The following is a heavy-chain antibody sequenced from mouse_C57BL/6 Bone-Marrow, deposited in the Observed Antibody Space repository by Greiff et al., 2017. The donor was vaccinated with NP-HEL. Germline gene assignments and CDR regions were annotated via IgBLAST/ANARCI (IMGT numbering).Heavy chain of an antibody. V-gene: IGHV7-3*01. J-gene: IGHJ1*03. CDR3: ARFLFYYGSSYWYFDV. CDR1: GFTFTDYY. Sequence: EVKVVESGGGLVQPGGSLSLSCAASGFTFTDYYMSWVRQPPGKALEWLGFIRNKANGYTTEYSASVKGRFTISRDNSQSILYLQMNALRAEDSATYYCARFLFYYGSSYWYFDVWGTGTTVTVSS. CDR2: IRNKANGYTT. D-gene: IGHD1-1*01.